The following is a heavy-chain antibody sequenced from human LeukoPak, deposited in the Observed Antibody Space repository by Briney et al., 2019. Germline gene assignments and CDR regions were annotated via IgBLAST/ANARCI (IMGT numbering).Heavy chain of an antibody. CDR1: GITFGNYW. V-gene: IGHV3-74*01. CDR2: INSDGSST. CDR3: ARDRYYGMDV. J-gene: IGHJ6*02. Sequence: GGSLRLSCAASGITFGNYWMHWVRQAPGKGLVWVSRINSDGSSTRYADSVKGRFTISRDNAKNTLYLQMNGLRAEDTAVYYCARDRYYGMDVWGQGTTVTVSS.